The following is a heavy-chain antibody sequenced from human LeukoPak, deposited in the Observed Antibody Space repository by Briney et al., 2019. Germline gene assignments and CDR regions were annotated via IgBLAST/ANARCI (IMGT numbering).Heavy chain of an antibody. V-gene: IGHV1-8*01. J-gene: IGHJ4*02. CDR3: ARNKWGDYDFDY. CDR1: GYTFTSYD. D-gene: IGHD4-17*01. Sequence: ASVKVYCKASGYTFTSYDINWVRQASGQGLEWMGWMNPNSGNTGYAQKFQGRVTMTRNTSISTAYMELSSLRSEDTAVYYCARNKWGDYDFDYWGQGTLVTVSS. CDR2: MNPNSGNT.